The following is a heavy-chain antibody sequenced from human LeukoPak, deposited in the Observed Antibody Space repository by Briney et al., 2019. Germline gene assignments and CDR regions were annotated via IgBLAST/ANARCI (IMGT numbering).Heavy chain of an antibody. V-gene: IGHV3-11*06. J-gene: IGHJ4*02. CDR2: ISSSSSYT. CDR3: ARDCPTWTPYYFDY. Sequence: GGSLRLSCAASGFTFSDYYMSWIRQAPGKGLEWVSYISSSSSYTNYADSVKGRFTISRDNAKNSLYLQMNSLRAEDTAVYYCARDCPTWTPYYFDYWGQGTLVTVSS. D-gene: IGHD3/OR15-3a*01. CDR1: GFTFSDYY.